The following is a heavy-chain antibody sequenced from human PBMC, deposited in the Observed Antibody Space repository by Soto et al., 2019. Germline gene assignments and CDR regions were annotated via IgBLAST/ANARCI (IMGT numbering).Heavy chain of an antibody. CDR2: IYHSGST. J-gene: IGHJ6*03. D-gene: IGHD3-10*01. CDR1: GGSISSSNW. V-gene: IGHV4-4*02. Sequence: PSETLSLTCAVSGGSISSSNWWSWVRQPPGKGLEWIGEIYHSGSTNYNPSLKSRVTISVDKSKNQFSLKLSSVTAADTAVYYCARTTQLITMVRGVITPYYMDVWGKGTTVTVSS. CDR3: ARTTQLITMVRGVITPYYMDV.